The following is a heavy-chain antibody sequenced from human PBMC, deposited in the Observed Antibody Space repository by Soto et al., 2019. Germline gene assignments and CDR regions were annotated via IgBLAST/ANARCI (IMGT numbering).Heavy chain of an antibody. CDR3: ATGSSATLYYYYYVMDC. Sequence: GRSLRLSWAASGFTFSDYYMSWIRQAPGKGLEWVSYISSSGSTIYYADSVKGRFTISRDNAKNSLYLQMNSLRAEDTAVYYCATGSSATLYYYYYVMDCWGQGSTVTVS. J-gene: IGHJ6*02. V-gene: IGHV3-11*01. D-gene: IGHD6-19*01. CDR1: GFTFSDYY. CDR2: ISSSGSTI.